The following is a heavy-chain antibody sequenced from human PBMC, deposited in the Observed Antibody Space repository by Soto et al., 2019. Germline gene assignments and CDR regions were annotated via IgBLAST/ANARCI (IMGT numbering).Heavy chain of an antibody. J-gene: IGHJ1*01. CDR3: ARQRVGYFQH. CDR1: GGSISSSSYY. D-gene: IGHD2-15*01. V-gene: IGHV4-39*01. Sequence: SETLSLTCTVSGGSISSSSYYWGWIRQPPGKGLEWIGSIYYSGSTYYNPSLKSRVTISVDTSKNQFSLKLSSVTAADTAVYYCARQRVGYFQHWGQGTLVTVSS. CDR2: IYYSGST.